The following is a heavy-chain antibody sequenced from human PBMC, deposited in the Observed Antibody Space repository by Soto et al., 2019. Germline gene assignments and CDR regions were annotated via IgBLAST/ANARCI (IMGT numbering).Heavy chain of an antibody. V-gene: IGHV3-11*06. D-gene: IGHD3-3*01. CDR1: GFLFRDFY. Sequence: SLRLSCAASGFLFRDFYMSWIRQVPGKGLEWLSKISSSSSSTDYADSVKGRFTISRDNAKNSLYLQMSSLRAEDTAVYYCARDRGGGSIFGGHYGMDVWGQGTTVTVSS. J-gene: IGHJ6*02. CDR3: ARDRGGGSIFGGHYGMDV. CDR2: ISSSSSST.